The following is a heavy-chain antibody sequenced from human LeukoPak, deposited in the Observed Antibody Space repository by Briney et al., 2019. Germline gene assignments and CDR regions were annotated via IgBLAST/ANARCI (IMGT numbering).Heavy chain of an antibody. CDR3: ARPSYSSSWYSNYYYYMDV. J-gene: IGHJ6*03. D-gene: IGHD6-13*01. CDR2: IYYSGST. Sequence: SETLSLTCTVSGGSISRSRDYWGWIRQPPGKGLEWIGSIYYSGSTYYNPSLKSRVTISGDTSKNQFSLKLSSVTAADTAVYYCARPSYSSSWYSNYYYYMDVWGKGTTVTISS. V-gene: IGHV4-39*07. CDR1: GGSISRSRDY.